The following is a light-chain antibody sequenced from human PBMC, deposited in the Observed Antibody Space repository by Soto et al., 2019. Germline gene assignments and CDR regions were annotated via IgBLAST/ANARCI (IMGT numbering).Light chain of an antibody. Sequence: EIVLTQSPGTLSLSPGERATLSCRASQSVSGSYLAWYQQKPGQGPRLLIYGASSRATGIPDRFSGSGSGTDFTLTISRLEPEEFAVYYCQQYGGSPFTFGPGTKVDIK. J-gene: IGKJ3*01. CDR3: QQYGGSPFT. CDR1: QSVSGSY. V-gene: IGKV3-20*01. CDR2: GAS.